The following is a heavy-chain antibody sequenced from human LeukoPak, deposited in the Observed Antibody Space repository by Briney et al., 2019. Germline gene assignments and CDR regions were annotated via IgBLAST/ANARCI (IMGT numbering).Heavy chain of an antibody. CDR1: GYTFTGYY. CDR3: ARRASYSSSWLGPPAYYFPS. D-gene: IGHD6-13*01. J-gene: IGHJ4*02. Sequence: ASVKVSCKASGYTFTGYYMHWVRQAPGQGLEWMGWINPKSGGTNYAQKFQGRVTMTRDTSINTAYMELSRLRSDDTAVYYCARRASYSSSWLGPPAYYFPSWGQGTRVTVSS. CDR2: INPKSGGT. V-gene: IGHV1-2*02.